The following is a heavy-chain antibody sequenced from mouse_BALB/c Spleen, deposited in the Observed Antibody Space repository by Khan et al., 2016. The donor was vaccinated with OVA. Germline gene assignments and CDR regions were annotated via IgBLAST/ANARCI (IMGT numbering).Heavy chain of an antibody. D-gene: IGHD4-1*01. V-gene: IGHV14-3*02. CDR3: VPAGTGDYFDY. CDR2: IDPVNGNT. J-gene: IGHJ2*01. CDR1: GFNIKDTH. Sequence: VQLKESGAELVKPGASVKLSCTASGFNIKDTHMHWVKQRPEQGLEWIGRIDPVNGNTKYDPKFQGKATITADTSSHKTYLQFSSLTSEDTAVYYCVPAGTGDYFDYWGQGTTLTVSS.